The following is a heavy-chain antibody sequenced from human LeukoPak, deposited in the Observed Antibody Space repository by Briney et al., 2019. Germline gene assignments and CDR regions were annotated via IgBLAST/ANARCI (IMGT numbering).Heavy chain of an antibody. J-gene: IGHJ3*02. CDR3: ARDKSTIERAFGI. CDR2: IIPIFGTA. V-gene: IGHV1-69*06. CDR1: GYTFTSYA. D-gene: IGHD3-9*01. Sequence: SVKVSCKASGYTFTSYAISWVRQAPGQGLEWMGGIIPIFGTANYAQKFQGRVTITADKSTSTAYMELSSLRFEDTAVYYCARDKSTIERAFGIWGQGTMVTVPS.